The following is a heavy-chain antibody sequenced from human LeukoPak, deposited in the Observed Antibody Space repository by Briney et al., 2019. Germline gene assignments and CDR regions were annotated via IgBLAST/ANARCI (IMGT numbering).Heavy chain of an antibody. V-gene: IGHV3-23*01. CDR2: ISGSGGST. Sequence: GGSLRLSCAASGFTFSSYSMNWVRQAPGKGLEWVSAISGSGGSTYYADSVKGRFTISRDNSKNALYLQMNSLRAEDTAVYYCAKPLPIDRDYFDYWGQGTLVTVSS. D-gene: IGHD1-14*01. CDR1: GFTFSSYS. CDR3: AKPLPIDRDYFDY. J-gene: IGHJ4*02.